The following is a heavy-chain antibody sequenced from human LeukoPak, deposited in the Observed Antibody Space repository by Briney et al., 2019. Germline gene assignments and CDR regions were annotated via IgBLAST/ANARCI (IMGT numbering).Heavy chain of an antibody. D-gene: IGHD6-13*01. V-gene: IGHV1-18*01. CDR3: ARSWLYSSSWYWGDY. Sequence: ASVKVSCKASGYTFTSYGISWVRQAPGQGLEWMGWISAYNGNTNYAQKLQGRVTMTTDTSTSTAYMELRSLRSDDTAVYYCARSWLYSSSWYWGDYWGQGTLVTVSS. CDR1: GYTFTSYG. CDR2: ISAYNGNT. J-gene: IGHJ4*02.